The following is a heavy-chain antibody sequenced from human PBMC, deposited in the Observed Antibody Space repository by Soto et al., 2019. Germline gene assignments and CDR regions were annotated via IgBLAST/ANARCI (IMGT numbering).Heavy chain of an antibody. CDR1: GFTFSISA. Sequence: QVQLVESGGGVVQPGRSLRLSCAASGFTFSISAMHWVRQAPGKGLEWVAVISYDGSNKYYVDSVKGRFTISRENSKYTLSVQMDTLRLKDTAVYYWARTSRTGYCASPGCILDDVFDLWGQWKMVTVSS. V-gene: IGHV3-30-3*01. CDR2: ISYDGSNK. CDR3: ARTSRTGYCASPGCILDDVFDL. D-gene: IGHD2-8*01. J-gene: IGHJ3*01.